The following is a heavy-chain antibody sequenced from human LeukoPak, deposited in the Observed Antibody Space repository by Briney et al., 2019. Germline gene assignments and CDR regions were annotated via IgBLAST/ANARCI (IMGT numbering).Heavy chain of an antibody. CDR1: GGSISSYY. CDR2: IHSSGST. V-gene: IGHV4-59*12. Sequence: SETLSLTCTVSGGSISSYYWSWIRQPPGKGLEWIGYIHSSGSTNYNPSLKSRVTMSVDTSKNQFSLKLSSVTAADTAVYYCARDLKVPVGATRVDAFDIWGQGTMVTVSS. D-gene: IGHD1-26*01. J-gene: IGHJ3*02. CDR3: ARDLKVPVGATRVDAFDI.